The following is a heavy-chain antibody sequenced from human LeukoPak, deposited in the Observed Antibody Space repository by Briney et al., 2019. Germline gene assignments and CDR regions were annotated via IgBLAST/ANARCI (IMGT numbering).Heavy chain of an antibody. D-gene: IGHD6-13*01. V-gene: IGHV5-51*01. Sequence: GESLKISCKGSGYSFTSYWIGWVRQMPGKGLEWMGIIYPGDSDTRYSPSFQGQVTISADKSISTAYLQWNSLKASDTAMYYCARIQGIAAADIRNYYFDYWGQGTLVTVSS. CDR3: ARIQGIAAADIRNYYFDY. J-gene: IGHJ4*02. CDR2: IYPGDSDT. CDR1: GYSFTSYW.